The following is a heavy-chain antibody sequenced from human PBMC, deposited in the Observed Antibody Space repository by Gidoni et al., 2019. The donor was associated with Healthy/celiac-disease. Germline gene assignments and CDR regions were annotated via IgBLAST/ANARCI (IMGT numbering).Heavy chain of an antibody. CDR2: IYYIGST. V-gene: IGHV4-61*01. J-gene: IGHJ5*02. CDR3: ARVGVRNNWFDP. Sequence: VQLQESGPGLVKPSETLSLTCTVSGGSVSSGSYYWRWIRQPQGKGLEWIGYIYYIGSTNYNPSLKSRVTISVDTSKNQFSLKLSAVTAADTAVYYCARVGVRNNWFDPWGQGTLVTVSS. CDR1: GGSVSSGSYY. D-gene: IGHD1-1*01.